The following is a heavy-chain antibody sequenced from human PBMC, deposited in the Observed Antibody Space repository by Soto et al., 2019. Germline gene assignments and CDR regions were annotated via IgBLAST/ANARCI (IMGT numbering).Heavy chain of an antibody. CDR3: ARDRPHIVVVTAASFDY. CDR1: GFTFSSYA. CDR2: ISYDGSNK. D-gene: IGHD2-21*02. J-gene: IGHJ4*02. Sequence: LRLSCAASGFTFSSYAMHWVRQAPVNGLELVAVISYDGSNKYYADSVKGRFTISRDNSKNTLYLQMNSLRAEDTAVYYCARDRPHIVVVTAASFDYWGQGTLVTVSS. V-gene: IGHV3-30-3*01.